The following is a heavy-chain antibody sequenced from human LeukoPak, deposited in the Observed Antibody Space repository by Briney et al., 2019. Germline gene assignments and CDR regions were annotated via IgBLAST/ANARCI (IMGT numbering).Heavy chain of an antibody. CDR1: GGSFSDYY. J-gene: IGHJ4*02. V-gene: IGHV4-34*01. Sequence: PSETLSLTCAVYGGSFSDYYWTWIRQPPGKGLEWIGEINHSGSSNYSPSLKDRLSISVDTSKNQFSLKLSSVTAADTGVYYCARVNSYASRGNFLTYWGRGTPVTVSS. CDR2: INHSGSS. CDR3: ARVNSYASRGNFLTY. D-gene: IGHD4-23*01.